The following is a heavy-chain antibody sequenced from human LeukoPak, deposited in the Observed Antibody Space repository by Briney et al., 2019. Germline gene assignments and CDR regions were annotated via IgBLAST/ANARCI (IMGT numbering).Heavy chain of an antibody. Sequence: GGSLRLSCAASGFTFSSYSMNWVRQAPGKGLEWVSSISSSSSYIDYADSVKGRFTISRDNAKNSLYLQMNSLRAEDTAVYYCSTATYYFDYWGQGTLVTVSS. CDR3: STATYYFDY. V-gene: IGHV3-21*01. CDR1: GFTFSSYS. CDR2: ISSSSSYI. J-gene: IGHJ4*02.